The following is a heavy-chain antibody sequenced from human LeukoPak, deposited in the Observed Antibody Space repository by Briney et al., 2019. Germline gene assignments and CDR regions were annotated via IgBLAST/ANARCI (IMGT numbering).Heavy chain of an antibody. CDR1: GFTFSSYS. Sequence: PGGSLRLSCAASGFTFSSYSMNWDRQAPGKGLEWVSSISSSSSYIYYADSVKGRFTISRDNAKNSLYLQMNSLRAEDTAVYYCARGGPGVVVPAAIDIWGQGTMVTVSS. CDR2: ISSSSSYI. J-gene: IGHJ3*02. CDR3: ARGGPGVVVPAAIDI. V-gene: IGHV3-21*01. D-gene: IGHD2-2*01.